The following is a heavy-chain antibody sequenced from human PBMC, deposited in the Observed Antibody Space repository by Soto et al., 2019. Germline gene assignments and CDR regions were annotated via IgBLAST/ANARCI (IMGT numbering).Heavy chain of an antibody. Sequence: PSGTLSLTCTVSCGSISSSYWSWIRQPPGKGLEWLGYIYYSGSTNYHPSLKSRVTISVDTSKNPFSLKLSSVTAADTAVYSCGRSSDSSGWYGRFYHWGQGPLGTVSS. D-gene: IGHD6-19*01. J-gene: IGHJ5*02. CDR2: IYYSGST. V-gene: IGHV4-59*01. CDR3: GRSSDSSGWYGRFYH. CDR1: CGSISSSY.